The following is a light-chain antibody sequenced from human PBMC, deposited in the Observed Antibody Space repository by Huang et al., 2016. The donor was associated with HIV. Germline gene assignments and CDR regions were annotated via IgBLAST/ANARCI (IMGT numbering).Light chain of an antibody. CDR3: EQYGSSPRST. Sequence: EIVLTQSPGTLSLSPGERATLSCRASQTVSDNYLAWYQKKPGQAPRLLIYGASRRATGIPDRISGSGSAKDFTLIISRLEPEDVAVYYCEQYGSSPRSTFGQGTKLEIK. CDR2: GAS. V-gene: IGKV3-20*01. J-gene: IGKJ2*01. CDR1: QTVSDNY.